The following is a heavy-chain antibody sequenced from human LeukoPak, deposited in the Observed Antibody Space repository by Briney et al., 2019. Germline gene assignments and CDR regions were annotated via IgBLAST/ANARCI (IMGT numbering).Heavy chain of an antibody. CDR1: GYTFTGYF. V-gene: IGHV1-2*02. D-gene: IGHD1-7*01. CDR3: AREALTATTGFDY. Sequence: ASVKVSCRASGYTFTGYFMHWVRQAPGQGLEWMGWINPNSGVTNYAQNFQGRVTMTRDTSISTAYMELSRLRSDDTAVYYCAREALTATTGFDYWGQGTLVTVSS. CDR2: INPNSGVT. J-gene: IGHJ4*02.